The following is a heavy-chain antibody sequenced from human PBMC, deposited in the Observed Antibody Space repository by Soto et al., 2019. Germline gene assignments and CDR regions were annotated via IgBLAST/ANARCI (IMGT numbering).Heavy chain of an antibody. D-gene: IGHD7-27*01. V-gene: IGHV4-59*08. Sequence: QVQLQESGPGLVKPSETLSLTCTVSGGSISSYYWSWIRQPPGKGLEWIGYIYYSGSTNYNPSLKRRVTISVDTSKNQFSLKTSSVTAADTDVYDCARRWGRTFDYWGQGTLVTVSS. J-gene: IGHJ4*02. CDR1: GGSISSYY. CDR2: IYYSGST. CDR3: ARRWGRTFDY.